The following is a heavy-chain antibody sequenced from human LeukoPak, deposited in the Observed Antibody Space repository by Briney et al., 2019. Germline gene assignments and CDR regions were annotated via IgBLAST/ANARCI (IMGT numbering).Heavy chain of an antibody. J-gene: IGHJ4*02. Sequence: AAVKVSCKPSGYTFTHYYIHWVRQAPGQGLEWMGLINPGGDNTDYAQNVQGRVTMTRDTSTSTVYMGLSSLRSEDTAVYYCARHDYGDYWGQGTLVTVSS. V-gene: IGHV1-46*01. CDR3: ARHDYGDY. CDR2: INPGGDNT. CDR1: GYTFTHYY.